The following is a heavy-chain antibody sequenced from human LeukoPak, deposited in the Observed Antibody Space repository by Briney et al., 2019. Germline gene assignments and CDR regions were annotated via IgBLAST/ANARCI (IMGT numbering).Heavy chain of an antibody. Sequence: ASVKVSCEASGYTFTGQHIHWVRQAPGQGLEWMGWIHSNSGGTNYAQKFQGRVTMTRDTSISTAYMELSRLRSDDTAVYYCARDSGGWYRPQFDFWGQGTLVTVSS. V-gene: IGHV1-2*02. D-gene: IGHD6-19*01. J-gene: IGHJ4*02. CDR3: ARDSGGWYRPQFDF. CDR1: GYTFTGQH. CDR2: IHSNSGGT.